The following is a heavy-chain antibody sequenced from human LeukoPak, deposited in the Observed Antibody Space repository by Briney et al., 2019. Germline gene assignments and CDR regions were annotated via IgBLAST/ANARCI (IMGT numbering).Heavy chain of an antibody. CDR1: GFTFSSYA. CDR2: ISCDGSNK. CDR3: AHIVGATYVFSGYFDY. D-gene: IGHD1-26*01. V-gene: IGHV3-30-3*01. J-gene: IGHJ4*02. Sequence: GRSLRLSRAASGFTFSSYAMHWVRQAPGKGLEWVAVISCDGSNKYYADSVKGRFTISRDNSKNTLYLQMNSLRAEDTAVYYCAHIVGATYVFSGYFDYWGQGTLVTVSS.